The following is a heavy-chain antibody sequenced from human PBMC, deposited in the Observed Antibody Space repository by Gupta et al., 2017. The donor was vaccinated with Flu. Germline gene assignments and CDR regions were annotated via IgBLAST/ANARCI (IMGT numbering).Heavy chain of an antibody. J-gene: IGHJ4*02. CDR3: ATVTTGC. V-gene: IGHV3-74*03. Sequence: EVQLVESGGGLVQPGGSLRLSCAASGFTFSGSYLQWVRQAPGKGLVWVSRINPDGSSTTYADSVKGRFTISRDNAKNTLYLQMNSLGADDTAVYYCATVTTGCWGQGTLVTVSS. CDR2: INPDGSST. CDR1: GFTFSGSY. D-gene: IGHD4-17*01.